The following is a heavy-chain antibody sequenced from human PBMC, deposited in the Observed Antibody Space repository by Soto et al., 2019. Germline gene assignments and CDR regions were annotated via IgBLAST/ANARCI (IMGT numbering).Heavy chain of an antibody. CDR2: TYYSGST. D-gene: IGHD3-10*01. V-gene: IGHV4-31*02. Sequence: WTWIRQHPGKGLEWIGYTYYSGSTYYNPSLKSRLTISVDTSKNQFSLRLSSVTAADTAVYYCAREEAGAFDIWGQGRMVTVSS. CDR3: AREEAGAFDI. J-gene: IGHJ3*02.